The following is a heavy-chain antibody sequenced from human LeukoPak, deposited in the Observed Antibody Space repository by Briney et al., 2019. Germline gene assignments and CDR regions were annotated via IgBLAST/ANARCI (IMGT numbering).Heavy chain of an antibody. V-gene: IGHV3-64D*09. D-gene: IGHD1-26*01. CDR3: VKALVGTTGACY. CDR1: GFTFSSYA. J-gene: IGHJ4*02. CDR2: ISSNGGST. Sequence: PGGSLRLSCSASGFTFSSYAMHWVRQAPGKGLGYVSTISSNGGSTYYADSVKGRFTISRDNSKNTLYLQMSSLRAEDTAVYYCVKALVGTTGACYWGQGTLVTVSS.